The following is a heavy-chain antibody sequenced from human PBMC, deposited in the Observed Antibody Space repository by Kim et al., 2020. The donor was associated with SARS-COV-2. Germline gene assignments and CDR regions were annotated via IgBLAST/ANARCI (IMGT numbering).Heavy chain of an antibody. V-gene: IGHV3-74*01. CDR1: DFLFSLYW. CDR3: TRDRHVAGHDYYGLDV. J-gene: IGHJ6*02. D-gene: IGHD3-16*01. CDR2: ISSDGRST. Sequence: GGSLRLSCAASDFLFSLYWMHWVRQVPGKGLVWVSRISSDGRSTSYADSVKGRFTISRDNAKNTLYLQMNSLRAEDTAVYFCTRDRHVAGHDYYGLDVWGPGTPVTVSS.